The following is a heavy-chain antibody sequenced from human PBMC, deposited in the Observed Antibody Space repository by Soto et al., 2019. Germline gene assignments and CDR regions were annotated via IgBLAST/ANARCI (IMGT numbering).Heavy chain of an antibody. Sequence: QVQLVESGGGLVKPGGSLRLSCAASGFTFSDYYMSWIRQAPGKGLEWVSYISSSSSYTNYADSVKGRFTISRDNAKNSLYLQMNSLRAEDTAVDYCARDGQANFIAVAGRRGDYWGQGTLVTVSS. CDR1: GFTFSDYY. V-gene: IGHV3-11*05. CDR3: ARDGQANFIAVAGRRGDY. D-gene: IGHD6-19*01. CDR2: ISSSSSYT. J-gene: IGHJ4*02.